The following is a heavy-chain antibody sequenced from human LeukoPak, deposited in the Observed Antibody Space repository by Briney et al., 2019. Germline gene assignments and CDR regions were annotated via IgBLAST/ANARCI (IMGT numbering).Heavy chain of an antibody. Sequence: GGSLRLSCAASGFTVSSNYMSWVRQAPGKGLEWVSVIYSGGSTYYADSVKGRFTISRDNSKNTLYLQMNSLKTEDTAVYYCTRKYSGYSYYYYGMDVWGQGTTVTVSS. CDR1: GFTVSSNY. CDR3: TRKYSGYSYYYYGMDV. D-gene: IGHD5-12*01. J-gene: IGHJ6*02. CDR2: IYSGGST. V-gene: IGHV3-66*01.